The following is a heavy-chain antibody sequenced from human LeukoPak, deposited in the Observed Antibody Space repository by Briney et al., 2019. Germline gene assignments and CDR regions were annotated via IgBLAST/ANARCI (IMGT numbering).Heavy chain of an antibody. D-gene: IGHD6-13*01. J-gene: IGHJ4*02. Sequence: SVTLSLTCSVSGXSMSSYYWSWIRQPAGEGLEYIGYISDTGSTNYNPSLMSRVTISVDTSKNQFSLNLKSVTAADTAVYYCARDIYSSSWTAPYYWGQGTLVTVSS. V-gene: IGHV4-59*01. CDR1: GXSMSSYY. CDR2: ISDTGST. CDR3: ARDIYSSSWTAPYY.